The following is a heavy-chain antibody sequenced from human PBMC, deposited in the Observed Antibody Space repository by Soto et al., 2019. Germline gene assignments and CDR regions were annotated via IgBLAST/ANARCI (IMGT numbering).Heavy chain of an antibody. D-gene: IGHD1-26*01. Sequence: SETLSLTCTVSGGSISSSYWSWIRQPPGKGLEWIGYIHYTGSPNYNPSLKSRVTISVDTSKNQFSLRLTSVTAADTAVYYCSTLRSYAASFHIWGQGTLVTV. J-gene: IGHJ3*02. CDR1: GGSISSSY. CDR2: IHYTGSP. V-gene: IGHV4-59*01. CDR3: STLRSYAASFHI.